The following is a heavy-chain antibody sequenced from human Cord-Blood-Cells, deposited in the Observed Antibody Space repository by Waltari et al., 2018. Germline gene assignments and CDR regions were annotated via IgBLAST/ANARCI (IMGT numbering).Heavy chain of an antibody. Sequence: QVQLVQSGAEVKKPGASVKVSCKASGYTVTGYYVHWVRQAPGQGLEWMGRINPNSGGTNYAQKFQGRVTMTRDTSISTAYMELSRLRSDDTAVYYCARVPSYGDSQYYYYYGMDVWGQGTTVTVSS. V-gene: IGHV1-2*06. D-gene: IGHD4-17*01. CDR2: INPNSGGT. J-gene: IGHJ6*02. CDR1: GYTVTGYY. CDR3: ARVPSYGDSQYYYYYGMDV.